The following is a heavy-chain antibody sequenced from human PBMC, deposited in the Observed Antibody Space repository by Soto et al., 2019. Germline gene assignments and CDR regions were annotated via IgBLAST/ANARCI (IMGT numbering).Heavy chain of an antibody. D-gene: IGHD5-18*01. Sequence: QVQLVQSGAEVKKPGSSVKVSCKASGGTFSSYAISWVRQAPGQGLEWMGGIIPIFGTANYAQKFQGRVTITADESTSTAYMELSSLRSADTAVYYCARGQMATAPYYYYYGMDVWGQGTTVTVSS. V-gene: IGHV1-69*12. CDR2: IIPIFGTA. CDR3: ARGQMATAPYYYYYGMDV. J-gene: IGHJ6*02. CDR1: GGTFSSYA.